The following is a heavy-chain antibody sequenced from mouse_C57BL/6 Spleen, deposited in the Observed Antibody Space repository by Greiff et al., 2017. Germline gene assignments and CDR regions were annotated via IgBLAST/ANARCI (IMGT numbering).Heavy chain of an antibody. CDR2: IYPRSGNT. J-gene: IGHJ1*03. CDR3: ARRITTVVGDWYFDV. D-gene: IGHD1-1*01. CDR1: GYTFTSYG. V-gene: IGHV1-81*01. Sequence: QVQLQQSGAELARPGASVKLSCKASGYTFTSYGISWVKQRTGQGLAWIGVIYPRSGNTYYNEKFKGKATLTADKSSSTAYMELRSLTSEDSAVYFRARRITTVVGDWYFDVWGTGTTVTVSS.